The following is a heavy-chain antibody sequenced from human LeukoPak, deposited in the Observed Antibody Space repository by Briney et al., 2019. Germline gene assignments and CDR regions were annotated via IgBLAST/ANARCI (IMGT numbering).Heavy chain of an antibody. Sequence: GGSLRLSCAASGFTLSSYSTNWVRQAPGKGVERVSYISSGSSTIYYAESVKGRFTISRDNAKNSLYLQMNSLRAEDTAVYYCAREVGAAAGHYYFDYWGQGTLVTVSS. D-gene: IGHD6-13*01. V-gene: IGHV3-48*01. CDR3: AREVGAAAGHYYFDY. J-gene: IGHJ4*02. CDR1: GFTLSSYS. CDR2: ISSGSSTI.